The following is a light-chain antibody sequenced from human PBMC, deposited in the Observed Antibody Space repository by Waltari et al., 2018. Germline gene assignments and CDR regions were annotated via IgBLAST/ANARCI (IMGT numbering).Light chain of an antibody. Sequence: SSELTQDPAVSVALGQTVRFTCQGDSLRTSYASWYQLKPGQAPVLVIYGKDNRPSRIPDRISGYSSGTTSSLTITGAQAEDEADYYCSSRNGRANHVVFAGGTKVTVL. CDR2: GKD. CDR1: SLRTSY. J-gene: IGLJ2*01. V-gene: IGLV3-19*01. CDR3: SSRNGRANHVV.